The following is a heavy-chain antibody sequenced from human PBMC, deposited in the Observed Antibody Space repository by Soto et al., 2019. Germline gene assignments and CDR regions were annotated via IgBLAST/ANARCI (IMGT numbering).Heavy chain of an antibody. J-gene: IGHJ4*02. CDR3: AKETDIGYCSGGSCPPAFDY. D-gene: IGHD2-15*01. Sequence: SLRLSCAASGFTFSSYAMSWVRQAPGKGLEWVSAISGSGGSTYYADSVKGRFTISRDNSKNTLYLQMNSLRAEDTAVYYCAKETDIGYCSGGSCPPAFDYWGQGTLVTVSS. CDR1: GFTFSSYA. V-gene: IGHV3-23*01. CDR2: ISGSGGST.